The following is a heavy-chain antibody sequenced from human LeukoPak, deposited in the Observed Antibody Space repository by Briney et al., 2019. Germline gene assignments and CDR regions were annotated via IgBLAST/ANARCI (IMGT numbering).Heavy chain of an antibody. CDR3: ARPITKYTAVVWDY. CDR1: GYTFTDYF. D-gene: IGHD5-18*01. J-gene: IGHJ4*02. Sequence: GASVKVSCKTSGYTFTDYFINWVRQAPGQGLEWMGGINPYSGATNYVQKFQGRVRMTRDTSIGTAYMELSSLTSDDTAIYYCARPITKYTAVVWDYWGQGTLVTVSS. CDR2: INPYSGAT. V-gene: IGHV1-2*02.